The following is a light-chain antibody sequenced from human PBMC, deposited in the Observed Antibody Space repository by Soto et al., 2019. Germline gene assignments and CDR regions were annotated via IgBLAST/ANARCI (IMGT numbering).Light chain of an antibody. CDR3: QQYDKRPLI. CDR1: QDIRKY. Sequence: TQMTQTPYSLAASVGVKVTITCQATQDIRKYLNWYQQIPGKAPKLLIYDASSLETGVPARFSGSGSGTDFTLTISSLQSEDFATYYCQQYDKRPLIFGQGTRLEIK. V-gene: IGKV1-33*01. J-gene: IGKJ5*01. CDR2: DAS.